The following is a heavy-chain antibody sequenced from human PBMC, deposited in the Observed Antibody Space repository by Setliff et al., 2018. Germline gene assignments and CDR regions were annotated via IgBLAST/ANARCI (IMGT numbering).Heavy chain of an antibody. D-gene: IGHD3-16*01. J-gene: IGHJ4*02. CDR2: ISDTAIGI. Sequence: PGGSLRLSCAASGFTFNTYAMSWVRQPPGKGLEWVSSISDTAIGIYYAGSVKGRFTISRDSSKNTLYLQMNSLRAEDTAVYYCAKPQVELRLGFESWGQGTLVTVSS. CDR3: AKPQVELRLGFES. CDR1: GFTFNTYA. V-gene: IGHV3-23*01.